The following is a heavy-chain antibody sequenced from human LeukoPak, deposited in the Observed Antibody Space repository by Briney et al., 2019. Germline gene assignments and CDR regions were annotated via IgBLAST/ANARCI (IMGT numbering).Heavy chain of an antibody. Sequence: SETLSLTCTVSGASVTDYYWSWIRQSPGKGLEWISYIHHSGNSDYNPSLRSRVTTSLDTSKNQFSLNLSSVTAADTAVFYCTRGPWGLQSWSQGTLVTVSS. J-gene: IGHJ5*02. D-gene: IGHD7-27*01. CDR2: IHHSGNS. CDR1: GASVTDYY. V-gene: IGHV4-59*02. CDR3: TRGPWGLQS.